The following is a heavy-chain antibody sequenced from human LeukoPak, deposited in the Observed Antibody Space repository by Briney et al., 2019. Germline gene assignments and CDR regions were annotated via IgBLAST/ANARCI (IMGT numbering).Heavy chain of an antibody. V-gene: IGHV4-59*01. CDR3: ARDLYPITFFDA. CDR1: GDSISRYY. D-gene: IGHD1-14*01. CDR2: IFQSGIT. J-gene: IGHJ5*02. Sequence: SETLSLTCTVSGDSISRYYWHWIRQPPGKGLEWIGFIFQSGITNYNPSLKGRVTISADTSQNQFSLKVNSVTAADTAVYYCARDLYPITFFDAWGQGSLVAVSS.